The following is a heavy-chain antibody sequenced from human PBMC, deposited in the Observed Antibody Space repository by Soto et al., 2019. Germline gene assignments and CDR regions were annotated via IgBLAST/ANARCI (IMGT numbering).Heavy chain of an antibody. J-gene: IGHJ5*02. CDR1: GFTFSSYS. V-gene: IGHV3-30*03. CDR3: ASAGARWELLNWFDP. Sequence: GGSLSLSWASSGFTFSSYSMNLVRTDPGKGLEWVAVVSHDGRNTHYADSVKGRFTISRDSSKNTVSLEMNSLRAEDTAVYYCASAGARWELLNWFDPWGQGTLVTVSS. CDR2: VSHDGRNT. D-gene: IGHD1-26*01.